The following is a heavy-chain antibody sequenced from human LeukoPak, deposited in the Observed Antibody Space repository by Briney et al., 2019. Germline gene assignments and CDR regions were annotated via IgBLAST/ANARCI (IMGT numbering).Heavy chain of an antibody. D-gene: IGHD3-22*01. V-gene: IGHV4-61*05. Sequence: YPSETLSLTCIVSGGSISSSRDYWAWIRQPPGKGLEWIANIYYSGSTNYNPSLKSRVTISVDTSKNQFSLKLSSVTAADTAVYYCARRPSSGYVFFDYWGQGTLVTVSS. CDR3: ARRPSSGYVFFDY. CDR2: IYYSGST. CDR1: GGSISSSRDY. J-gene: IGHJ4*02.